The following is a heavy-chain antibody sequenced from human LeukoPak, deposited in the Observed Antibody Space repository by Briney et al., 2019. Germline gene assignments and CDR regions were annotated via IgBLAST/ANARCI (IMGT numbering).Heavy chain of an antibody. CDR2: IIPIFGTA. D-gene: IGHD2-2*01. J-gene: IGHJ1*01. CDR1: GYTFTSYG. V-gene: IGHV1-69*05. Sequence: ASVKVSCKASGYTFTSYGISWVRQAPGQGLEWMGGIIPIFGTANYAQKFQGRVTITTDESTSTAYMELSSLRSEGTAVYYCARWGGYCSSTSCSKILLGYFQHWGQGTLVTVSS. CDR3: ARWGGYCSSTSCSKILLGYFQH.